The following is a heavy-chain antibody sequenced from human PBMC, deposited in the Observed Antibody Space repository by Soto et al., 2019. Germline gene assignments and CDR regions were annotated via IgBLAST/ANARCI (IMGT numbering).Heavy chain of an antibody. CDR2: IYYSGST. J-gene: IGHJ5*02. V-gene: IGHV4-39*01. CDR1: GGSSTSSSDY. D-gene: IGHD1-26*01. CDR3: ATQEVGGSYVYTFDP. Sequence: SETLCLRCSVAGGSSTSSSDYWGWIRQPPGKGLEWIGSIYYSGSTYYNPSLKSRVTISVDTSKNQFSLKLSSVTAADTAVYYCATQEVGGSYVYTFDPWGQGTLVTVSS.